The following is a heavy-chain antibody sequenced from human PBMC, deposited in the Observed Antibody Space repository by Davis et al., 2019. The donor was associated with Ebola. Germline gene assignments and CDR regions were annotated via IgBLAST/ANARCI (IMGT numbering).Heavy chain of an antibody. D-gene: IGHD3-22*01. CDR2: IRSKANSYAT. Sequence: GESLKISCAASGFTSSGSAMHWVRQASGKGLEWVGRIRSKANSYATAYAASVKGRFTISRDDSKNTAYLQMNSLKTEDTAVYYCARDHYDSSGYGFDIWGQGTMVTVSS. V-gene: IGHV3-73*01. J-gene: IGHJ3*02. CDR3: ARDHYDSSGYGFDI. CDR1: GFTSSGSA.